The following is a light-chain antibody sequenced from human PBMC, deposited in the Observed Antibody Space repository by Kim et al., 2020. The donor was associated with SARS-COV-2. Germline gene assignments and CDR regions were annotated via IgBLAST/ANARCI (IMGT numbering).Light chain of an antibody. V-gene: IGLV2-11*03. Sequence: GQSVTSYCTGTSSDVGAYNYVSWYQQHPGKAPKLMICDVSRRPSGVPARFSGSKSGNTASLTISGLQAEDEADYYCCSYAGTYTWVFGGGTQLTVL. J-gene: IGLJ3*02. CDR3: CSYAGTYTWV. CDR1: SSDVGAYNY. CDR2: DVS.